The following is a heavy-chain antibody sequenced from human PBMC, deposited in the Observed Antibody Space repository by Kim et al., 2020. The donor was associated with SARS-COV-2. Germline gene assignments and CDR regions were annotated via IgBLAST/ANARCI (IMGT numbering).Heavy chain of an antibody. Sequence: SETLSLTCTVSGGSISSYYWSWIRQSPGKGLEWIGDIYYCGSNNYNPSLKIRVTISVDTSKNQFSLKLSSVTAADTAVYYCAGETVVAAYFDYWGQGTLVTVSS. D-gene: IGHD2-15*01. CDR1: GGSISSYY. CDR3: AGETVVAAYFDY. J-gene: IGHJ4*02. V-gene: IGHV4-59*01. CDR2: IYYCGSN.